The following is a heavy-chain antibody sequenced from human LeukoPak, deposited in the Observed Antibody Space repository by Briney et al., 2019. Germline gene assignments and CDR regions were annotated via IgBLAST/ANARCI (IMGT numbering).Heavy chain of an antibody. J-gene: IGHJ4*02. Sequence: SVTVSCKASGFTFTSSAVQWVRQARGQRLEWIGWIFVGSGNTNYAQKFQERVTITRDMSTSTAYMELSSLRSEDTAVYYCAASPDYYDSSGYSYYFDYWGQGTLVTVSS. V-gene: IGHV1-58*01. CDR2: IFVGSGNT. CDR3: AASPDYYDSSGYSYYFDY. CDR1: GFTFTSSA. D-gene: IGHD3-22*01.